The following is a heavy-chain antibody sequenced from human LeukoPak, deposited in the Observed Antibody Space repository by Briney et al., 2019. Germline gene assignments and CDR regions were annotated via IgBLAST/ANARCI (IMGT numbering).Heavy chain of an antibody. Sequence: SETLSLTCTVSGASIRSYYWNWLRQPPGKGLEWIGSIHYSWSTYYNPSLKSRVTISVATSKNQFSLQLSSVTAADTAVYYCARHGPTTVDYWGQGTLVTVSS. CDR2: IHYSWST. D-gene: IGHD4-17*01. V-gene: IGHV4-59*05. CDR1: GASIRSYY. CDR3: ARHGPTTVDY. J-gene: IGHJ4*02.